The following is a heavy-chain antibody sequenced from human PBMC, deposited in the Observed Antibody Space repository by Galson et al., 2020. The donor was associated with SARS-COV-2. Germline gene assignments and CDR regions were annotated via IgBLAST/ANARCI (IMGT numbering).Heavy chain of an antibody. V-gene: IGHV1-46*01. CDR1: GYTFTSYY. CDR3: ARDSQGGNGYSYLLF. CDR2: INPSGGGT. Sequence: ASVKVSCKASGYTFTSYYIHCVRQAPGQGLEWMGIINPSGGGTTYAQKFQGRVTMTRDTSTSTVYMELSSLRAEDTAVYYCARDSQGGNGYSYLLFWGQGTLVTVSS. J-gene: IGHJ4*02. D-gene: IGHD5-18*01.